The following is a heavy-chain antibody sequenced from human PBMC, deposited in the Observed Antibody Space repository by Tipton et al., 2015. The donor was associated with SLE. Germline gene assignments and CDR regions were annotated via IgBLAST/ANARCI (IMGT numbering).Heavy chain of an antibody. J-gene: IGHJ5*02. CDR3: AREEVIGDFWSGYLDR. Sequence: TLSLTCTVSGRSMTSFSWSWIRQSPGEGLEWIGYVYYNGRTSYNPSLKSRVTVSVDTAKNQFSLKLSSVTAADTAMYYCAREEVIGDFWSGYLDRWGQGALVTVSS. V-gene: IGHV4-59*12. D-gene: IGHD3-3*01. CDR1: GRSMTSFS. CDR2: VYYNGRT.